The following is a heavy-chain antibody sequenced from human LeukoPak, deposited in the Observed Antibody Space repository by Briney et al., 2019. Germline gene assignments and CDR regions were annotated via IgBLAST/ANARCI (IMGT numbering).Heavy chain of an antibody. Sequence: GGSLRLSCAAPGFAFSSYAMTWVRQAPGKGLEWVSSITNVGYTYYADSVRGRFTISRDNSKNTLHLQMNSLRAEDTAVYYCTAAIHTYNWFDPWGQGTLVTVSS. D-gene: IGHD2-2*02. CDR1: GFAFSSYA. CDR3: TAAIHTYNWFDP. CDR2: ITNVGYT. V-gene: IGHV3-23*01. J-gene: IGHJ5*02.